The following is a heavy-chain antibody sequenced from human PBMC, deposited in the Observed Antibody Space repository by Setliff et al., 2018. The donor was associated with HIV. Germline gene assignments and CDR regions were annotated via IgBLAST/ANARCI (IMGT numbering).Heavy chain of an antibody. CDR1: GYTFTSYG. J-gene: IGHJ4*02. V-gene: IGHV1-18*01. CDR2: ISASNGNA. Sequence: ASVKVSCKASGYTFTSYGISWVRQAPGQGLEWMGWISASNGNANYAQKIQGRVTMTTDTSTSAAYMELRSLRSDDTAVYYCARDGSLYSSGWYFDYWGQGTLVTVSS. CDR3: ARDGSLYSSGWYFDY. D-gene: IGHD6-19*01.